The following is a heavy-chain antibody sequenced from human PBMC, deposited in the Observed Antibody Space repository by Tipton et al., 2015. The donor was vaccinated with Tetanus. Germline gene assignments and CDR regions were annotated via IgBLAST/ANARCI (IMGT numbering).Heavy chain of an antibody. CDR1: GHNSRSYW. V-gene: IGHV5-51*01. CDR3: ARLPKHYSASGST. Sequence: VQLVQSGAEVKKPGESLRISCKVSGHNSRSYWISWVRQMPGKGLEWMGIIYPGDSDATYSPSFQGQVTISLDKSISTAYLQWSSLKASDTAIYFCARLPKHYSASGSTWGQGTQVTVSS. J-gene: IGHJ5*02. CDR2: IYPGDSDA. D-gene: IGHD3-10*01.